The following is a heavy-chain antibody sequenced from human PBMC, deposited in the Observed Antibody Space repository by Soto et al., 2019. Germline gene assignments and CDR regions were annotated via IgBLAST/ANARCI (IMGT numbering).Heavy chain of an antibody. CDR1: GFTFSSYG. Sequence: PGGSLRLSCAASGFTFSSYGMHWVRQAPGKGLERVADIWYDGSNKYYAHSVKGRFTISRDNSKNTLYLQMNSLRAEDTAVYFCSRGIERSIPKGGYYGKDVWGQGTTVNVSS. D-gene: IGHD1-26*01. J-gene: IGHJ6*02. CDR2: IWYDGSNK. V-gene: IGHV3-33*01. CDR3: SRGIERSIPKGGYYGKDV.